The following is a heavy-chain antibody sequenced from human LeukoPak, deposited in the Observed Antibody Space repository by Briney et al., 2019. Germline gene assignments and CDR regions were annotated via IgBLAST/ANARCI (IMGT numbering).Heavy chain of an antibody. CDR1: GGSINSGGYY. V-gene: IGHV4-31*03. D-gene: IGHD4-11*01. CDR2: ISYSGST. Sequence: PSETLSLTCTVSGGSINSGGYYWSWIRQHPGKGLEWTGYISYSGSTYYNPSLKSRVTISPDTSKNQFSLRLSSVSAADTAVYFCTVGPHHYFDSWGQGTLVTVSS. J-gene: IGHJ4*02. CDR3: TVGPHHYFDS.